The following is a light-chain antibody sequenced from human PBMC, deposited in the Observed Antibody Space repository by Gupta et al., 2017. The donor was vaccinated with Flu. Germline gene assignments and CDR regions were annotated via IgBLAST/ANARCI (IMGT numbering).Light chain of an antibody. J-gene: IGLJ3*02. V-gene: IGLV1-51*01. CDR3: ETWDSSRSDWV. Sequence: QSVLTQPPSVSAAPGQKVTISWSGSSTNIGNNDVSWYQQLPGTAPKLLIYENNKRPSGIPDRFSGSKSGTSATLGITGLQTGEEADYYCETWDSSRSDWVFGGGTKLTVL. CDR1: STNIGNND. CDR2: ENN.